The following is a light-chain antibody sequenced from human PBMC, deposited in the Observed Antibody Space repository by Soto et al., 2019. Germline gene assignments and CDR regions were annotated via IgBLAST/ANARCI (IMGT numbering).Light chain of an antibody. J-gene: IGKJ5*01. Sequence: IVLTQSPGTLSLSPGERATLSCRASQSVSSSYLAWYQQKPGQAPRLLIYGASSRATGIPDRFSGSGSGTDFTLTIDNLEPEDFAIYYCQQRNNWPPITFGQGTRLEIK. CDR1: QSVSSSY. CDR3: QQRNNWPPIT. V-gene: IGKV3D-20*02. CDR2: GAS.